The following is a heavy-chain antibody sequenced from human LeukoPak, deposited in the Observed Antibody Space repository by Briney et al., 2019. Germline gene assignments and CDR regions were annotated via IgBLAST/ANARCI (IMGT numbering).Heavy chain of an antibody. CDR1: GYTFTSYG. D-gene: IGHD2-8*01. V-gene: IGHV1-18*01. CDR2: ISAYNGNT. J-gene: IGHJ4*02. Sequence: ASVKVSCKASGYTFTSYGISCVRQAPGQGLEWMGWISAYNGNTYYAQKFQGRVTVTTDTSTSTAYMDLRSLRSDDTAVYYCARTNLDCKNGVCYDYWGQGTPVTVSS. CDR3: ARTNLDCKNGVCYDY.